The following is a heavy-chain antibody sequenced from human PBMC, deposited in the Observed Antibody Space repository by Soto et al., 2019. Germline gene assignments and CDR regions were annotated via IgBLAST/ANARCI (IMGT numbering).Heavy chain of an antibody. J-gene: IGHJ1*01. D-gene: IGHD3-22*01. V-gene: IGHV2-26*01. CDR1: GFSLSNARMG. CDR2: IFSNDEK. Sequence: QVTLKESGPVLVKPTEPLTLTCTVSGFSLSNARMGVSWIRQPPGKALEWLAHIFSNDEKSYSTSLKSRLTISKATSKSQVVLTMTNMDPVDTATYYCARYYYDSSGYYYRNEYFQHWGQGTLVTVSS. CDR3: ARYYYDSSGYYYRNEYFQH.